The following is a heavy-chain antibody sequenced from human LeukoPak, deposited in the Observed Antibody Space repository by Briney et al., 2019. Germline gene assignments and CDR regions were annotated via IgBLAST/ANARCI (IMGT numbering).Heavy chain of an antibody. J-gene: IGHJ4*02. Sequence: GGSLRLSCAASGFTFSSYAMSWVRQAPGKGLEWVSAISGSGSSTYYADSVKGRFTISRDNSKNTLYLQMNSLRAEDTAVYYCARSNTAMVFFDYWGQGTLVTVSS. V-gene: IGHV3-23*01. CDR3: ARSNTAMVFFDY. CDR1: GFTFSSYA. CDR2: ISGSGSST. D-gene: IGHD5-18*01.